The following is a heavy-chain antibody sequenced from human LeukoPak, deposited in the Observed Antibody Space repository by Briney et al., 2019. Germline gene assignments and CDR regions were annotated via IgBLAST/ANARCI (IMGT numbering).Heavy chain of an antibody. CDR1: GFTFSSYN. CDR3: ARESHGSSGWYLDY. D-gene: IGHD6-19*01. V-gene: IGHV3-21*06. CDR2: ISAGSDYI. J-gene: IGHJ4*02. Sequence: PGGSLRLSCAASGFTFSSYNMYWARQAPGKGLEWVASISAGSDYIFHADPVKGRFTISRDNAKNSLYLQMNSLRVEDTAVYYCARESHGSSGWYLDYWGQGTLVTVSS.